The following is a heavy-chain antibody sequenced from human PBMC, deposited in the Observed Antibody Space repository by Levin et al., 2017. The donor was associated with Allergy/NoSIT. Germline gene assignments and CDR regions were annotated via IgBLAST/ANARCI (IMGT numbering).Heavy chain of an antibody. V-gene: IGHV3-30-3*01. CDR2: ISYDGSNK. CDR1: GFTFNSYA. CDR3: ARASRMQLWLADFDY. Sequence: HPGGSLRLSCAASGFTFNSYAMHWVRQAPGKGLEWVAVISYDGSNKYYADSVKGRFTISRDSSKNTLDLQMNSLRAEDTAVYYCARASRMQLWLADFDYWGQGTLVTVSS. D-gene: IGHD6-19*01. J-gene: IGHJ4*02.